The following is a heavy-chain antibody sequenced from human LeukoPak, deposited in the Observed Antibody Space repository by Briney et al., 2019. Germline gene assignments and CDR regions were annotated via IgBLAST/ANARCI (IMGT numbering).Heavy chain of an antibody. D-gene: IGHD3/OR15-3a*01. J-gene: IGHJ4*02. Sequence: PSETPSLTCNVSGASVSNYYWVWIRQPPGKGLEWIGSIYYTGNTYYNASLKSRVTISIDTSKNQISLRLTSVTATDTAMYYCARQTGSGLFTLPGGQGTLVTVSS. CDR3: ARQTGSGLFTLP. V-gene: IGHV4-39*01. CDR2: IYYTGNT. CDR1: GASVSNYY.